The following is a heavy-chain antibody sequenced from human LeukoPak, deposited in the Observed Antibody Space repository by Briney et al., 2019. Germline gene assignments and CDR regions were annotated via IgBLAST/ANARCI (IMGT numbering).Heavy chain of an antibody. CDR2: IYHSGST. J-gene: IGHJ4*02. V-gene: IGHV4-38-2*02. CDR3: ARSKRGGYNPYYFDY. Sequence: SETLSLTCTVSGYSISSRCYWGWIRQPPGKGLEWIGSIYHSGSTYYNPSLKSRVTLSVDTSKNQFSLKLSSVTAADTAVYYCARSKRGGYNPYYFDYWGQGTLVTVSS. CDR1: GYSISSRCY. D-gene: IGHD5-24*01.